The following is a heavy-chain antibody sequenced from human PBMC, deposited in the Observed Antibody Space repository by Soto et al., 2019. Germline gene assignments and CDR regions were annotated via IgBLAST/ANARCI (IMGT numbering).Heavy chain of an antibody. CDR1: GFTFSSYA. D-gene: IGHD3-10*01. CDR2: ISYDGSNK. J-gene: IGHJ6*02. V-gene: IGHV3-30-3*01. CDR3: ARDIVLLWFGEPGRLGMDV. Sequence: GGSLRLSCAASGFTFSSYAMHWVRQAPGKGLEWVAVISYDGSNKYYPESVKGRFTISRDNSKNTLYLQMNSLRAEDTAVYYCARDIVLLWFGEPGRLGMDVWGQGTTVTVSS.